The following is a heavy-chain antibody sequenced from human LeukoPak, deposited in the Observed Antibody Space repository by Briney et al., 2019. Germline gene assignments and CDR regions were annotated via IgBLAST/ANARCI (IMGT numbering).Heavy chain of an antibody. J-gene: IGHJ4*02. D-gene: IGHD2-8*01. CDR3: ARSSSVCPFSC. Sequence: TGGSLRLSCAASGFTFSSYGMHWVRQAPGKWLEWVAVIWYDGSNKYYADSVKGRFTISRDNSKNTLYLQMNSLRAEDTAVYYCARSSSVCPFSCWGQGTLVTVSS. CDR1: GFTFSSYG. CDR2: IWYDGSNK. V-gene: IGHV3-33*01.